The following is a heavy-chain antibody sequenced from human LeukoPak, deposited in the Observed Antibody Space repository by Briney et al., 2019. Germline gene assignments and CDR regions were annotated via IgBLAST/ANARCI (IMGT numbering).Heavy chain of an antibody. CDR3: ARAAAGFHYYYGMDV. D-gene: IGHD6-13*01. J-gene: IGHJ6*02. V-gene: IGHV3-13*01. CDR2: IGTAGDT. CDR1: GFTFSSYD. Sequence: GGSLRLSCAASGFTFSSYDMHWVRQATGKGLECVSAIGTAGDTYYPGSVKGRFTISRENAKNSLYLQMNSLRAGDTAVYYCARAAAGFHYYYGMDVWGQGTTVTVSS.